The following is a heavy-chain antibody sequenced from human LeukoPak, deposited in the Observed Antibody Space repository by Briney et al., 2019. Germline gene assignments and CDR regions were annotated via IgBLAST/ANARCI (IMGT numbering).Heavy chain of an antibody. Sequence: GGSLRLSCAASGFTLSSYAMSWVRQAPGKGRGWVSAISGSGGSTYYADSVKGRFTISRDNSKNTRYLQMNSLRAEDTAVYYCAKHMVRGVNFDYWGQGTLVTVSS. CDR2: ISGSGGST. J-gene: IGHJ4*02. CDR3: AKHMVRGVNFDY. D-gene: IGHD3-10*01. CDR1: GFTLSSYA. V-gene: IGHV3-23*01.